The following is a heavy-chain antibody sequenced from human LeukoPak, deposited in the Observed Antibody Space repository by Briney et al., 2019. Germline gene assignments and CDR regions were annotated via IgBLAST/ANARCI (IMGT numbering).Heavy chain of an antibody. D-gene: IGHD3-3*01. V-gene: IGHV4-34*01. CDR3: ARRGRYDFWSGSKTNFDY. J-gene: IGHJ4*02. CDR2: INHSGST. Sequence: ASETLSLTCAVYGGSFSGYYWSWIRQPPGKRLEWIGEINHSGSTNYNPSLKSRVTISVDTSKNQFSLKLSAVTAADTAVYYCARRGRYDFWSGSKTNFDYWGQGTLVTVSS. CDR1: GGSFSGYY.